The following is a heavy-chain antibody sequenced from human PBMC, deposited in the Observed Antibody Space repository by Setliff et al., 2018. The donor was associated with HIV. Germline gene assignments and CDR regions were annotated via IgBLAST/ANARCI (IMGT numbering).Heavy chain of an antibody. CDR3: ARQYGGNSPVSYWYFDL. D-gene: IGHD2-21*02. V-gene: IGHV4-38-2*01. CDR1: GYSISSGYY. J-gene: IGHJ2*01. CDR2: IYHGGSA. Sequence: SETLSLTCAVSGYSISSGYYWGWIRQPPGKGLGWIGSIYHGGSAYYKPSLKSRVTISVDMSKNQFSLRLSSVTAADTAVYYCARQYGGNSPVSYWYFDLWGRGTLVTVSS.